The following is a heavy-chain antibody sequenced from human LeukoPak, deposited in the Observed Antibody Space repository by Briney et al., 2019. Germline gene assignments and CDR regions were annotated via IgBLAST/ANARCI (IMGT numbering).Heavy chain of an antibody. V-gene: IGHV1-69*13. CDR1: GGTFSSYA. D-gene: IGHD3-16*01. CDR2: IIPIFGTA. CDR3: ATEGLIYGMDV. J-gene: IGHJ6*02. Sequence: GASVKVSCKASGGTFSSYAISWVRQAPGQGLEWMGGIIPIFGTANYAQKFQGRVTITADESTSTAYMELSSLRSEDTAVYYCATEGLIYGMDVWGQGTTDTVSS.